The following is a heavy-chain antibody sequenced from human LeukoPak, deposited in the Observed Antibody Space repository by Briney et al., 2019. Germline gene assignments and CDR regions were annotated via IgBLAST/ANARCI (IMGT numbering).Heavy chain of an antibody. V-gene: IGHV1-2*02. CDR1: GYAFTGYY. Sequence: GASVKVSCKASGYAFTGYYIHWVRQAPGQGPEWMGWINPNNGGTNYPQKFQGRVSMTRDTSISTAYMEVSRLTSDDTAVYYCARVPPGGIAAIDYWGQGTLVTVSS. D-gene: IGHD6-13*01. CDR3: ARVPPGGIAAIDY. CDR2: INPNNGGT. J-gene: IGHJ4*02.